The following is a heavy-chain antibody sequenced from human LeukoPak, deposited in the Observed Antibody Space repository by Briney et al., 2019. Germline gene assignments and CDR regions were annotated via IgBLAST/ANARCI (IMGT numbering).Heavy chain of an antibody. D-gene: IGHD5-18*01. CDR3: ASPSHVTGYSYGDLDY. Sequence: ASVKVSCKASGYTFTSYYMHWVRQAPGQGLEWMGIINPSGGGTSYAQKFQGRVTMTRDTSTSTVYMELSSLRSEDTAVYYCASPSHVTGYSYGDLDYWGQGTLVTVSS. J-gene: IGHJ4*02. V-gene: IGHV1-46*01. CDR2: INPSGGGT. CDR1: GYTFTSYY.